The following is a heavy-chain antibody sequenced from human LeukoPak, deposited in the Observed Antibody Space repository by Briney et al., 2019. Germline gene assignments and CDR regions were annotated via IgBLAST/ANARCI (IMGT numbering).Heavy chain of an antibody. CDR2: IYSSGNT. CDR3: ARDGRQVPFDP. V-gene: IGHV4-4*07. Sequence: SETLSLTCTVSGGSISSYYWSWIRQPAGKGLKWIGRIYSSGNTNYNPSLKSRVTLSVDTSKNQFSLKLSSVTAADTAVYYCARDGRQVPFDPWGQGTLVTVSS. J-gene: IGHJ5*02. D-gene: IGHD2-2*01. CDR1: GGSISSYY.